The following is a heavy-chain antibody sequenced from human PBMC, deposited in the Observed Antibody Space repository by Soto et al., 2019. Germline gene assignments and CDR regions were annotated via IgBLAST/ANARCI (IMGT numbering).Heavy chain of an antibody. V-gene: IGHV3-7*01. Sequence: GGSLRLSCAASGFTFSSYWMSWVRQAPGKGLEWVANIKEDGSEKYYVDSVKGRFTISRDNAKNSLYLQMNSLRAEDTAVYYCARDXVRGYYDSSGYSTALDYWGQGTLVTVSS. CDR1: GFTFSSYW. CDR2: IKEDGSEK. J-gene: IGHJ4*02. CDR3: ARDXVRGYYDSSGYSTALDY. D-gene: IGHD3-22*01.